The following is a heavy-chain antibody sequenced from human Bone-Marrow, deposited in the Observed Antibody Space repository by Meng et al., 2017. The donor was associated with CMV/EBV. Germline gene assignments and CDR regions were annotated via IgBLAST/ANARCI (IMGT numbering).Heavy chain of an antibody. J-gene: IGHJ4*02. D-gene: IGHD6-19*01. CDR1: GGSISEYY. CDR3: ARGHWLVRYFDY. Sequence: GSLRLSCSVSGGSISEYYWSWIRQSPGKGLEWIGYIYNTGSTNYNPSLKSRVIISFDTSKNHFSLKLSSVTAADTAVYFCARGHWLVRYFDYSGQGTLVTVSS. CDR2: IYNTGST. V-gene: IGHV4-59*01.